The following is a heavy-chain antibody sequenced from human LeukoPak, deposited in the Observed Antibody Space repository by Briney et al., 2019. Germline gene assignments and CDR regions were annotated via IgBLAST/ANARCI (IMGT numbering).Heavy chain of an antibody. CDR1: GGSISSGDYY. CDR3: ARSQYYGDFEGAFDV. Sequence: SETLSLTCTVSGGSISSGDYYWSWIRQPPGKGLVWIRYIYYSGSTYYNPSLKSRVTISVDTSKNQFSLKLSSVTAADTAVYYCARSQYYGDFEGAFDVWGQGTMVTVSS. V-gene: IGHV4-30-4*01. D-gene: IGHD4-17*01. CDR2: IYYSGST. J-gene: IGHJ3*01.